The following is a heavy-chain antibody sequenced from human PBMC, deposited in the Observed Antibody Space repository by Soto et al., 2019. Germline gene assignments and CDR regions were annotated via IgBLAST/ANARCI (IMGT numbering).Heavy chain of an antibody. CDR2: INYSGKT. CDR3: GRSGDDYGSHIDS. D-gene: IGHD4-17*01. J-gene: IGHJ5*01. V-gene: IGHV4-38-2*01. CDR1: GYSISSGYY. Sequence: SSETLSLTCGVSGYSISSGYYWAWSRQPPGKGLEWIGSINYSGKTYHNPSLRSRVTISVDTSKNQLSLKLTSVTAADTAVYYCGRSGDDYGSHIDSWGQGTLVTVSS.